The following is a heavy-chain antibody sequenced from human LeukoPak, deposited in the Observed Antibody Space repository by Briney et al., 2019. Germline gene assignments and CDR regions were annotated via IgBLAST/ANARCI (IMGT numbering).Heavy chain of an antibody. CDR2: IIPIFGTA. V-gene: IGHV1-69*13. D-gene: IGHD2-8*01. Sequence: ASVKVSCKASGGTFSSYAISWVRQAPGQGLEWMGGIIPIFGTANYAQKFQGRVTITADESTSTAYMELSSLRSEDTAVYYCARDSTYGPGSYYYYVDVWGKGTTVTVSS. CDR1: GGTFSSYA. CDR3: ARDSTYGPGSYYYYVDV. J-gene: IGHJ6*03.